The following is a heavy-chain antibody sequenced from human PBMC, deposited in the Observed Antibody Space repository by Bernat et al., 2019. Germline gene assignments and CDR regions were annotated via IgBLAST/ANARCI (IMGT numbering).Heavy chain of an antibody. CDR3: IGGAPFDY. Sequence: EVQLVESGGGLVQPGGSLRLSCAASGFTFSSYWMHWVRRAAGKGLVWVSRINNDGSSTSYADAVKGRFTISRDNAKNTLFLQMNSLRAEDTAVYYCIGGAPFDYWGQGTLVTVSS. CDR1: GFTFSSYW. J-gene: IGHJ4*02. V-gene: IGHV3-74*01. CDR2: INNDGSST.